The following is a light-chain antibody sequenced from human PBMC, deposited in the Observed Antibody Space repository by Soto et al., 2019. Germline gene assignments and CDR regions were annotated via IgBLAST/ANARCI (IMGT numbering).Light chain of an antibody. CDR2: DAS. J-gene: IGKJ1*01. Sequence: DIQMTQSPSSLSSSVVDIVTITCEASQDISNYLNWYQQKPGKAPKLLIYDASSLESGVPSRFSGSGSGTEFTLTITSLQPDDFATYYCQQYNSYPWTFGQGTKVDIK. CDR1: QDISNY. CDR3: QQYNSYPWT. V-gene: IGKV1-5*01.